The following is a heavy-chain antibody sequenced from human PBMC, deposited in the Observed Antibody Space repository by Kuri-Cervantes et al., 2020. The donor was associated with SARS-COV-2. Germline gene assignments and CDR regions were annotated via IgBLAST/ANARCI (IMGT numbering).Heavy chain of an antibody. Sequence: SETLSLTCAVYGGSFSGYYWSWIRQPPGKGLEWIGEINHSGSTIYNPSLKSRVTISVDTSKNQFSLKLSSVTAADTAVYYCARLIGYSGYDYSFGYFDYWGQGTLVTVSS. CDR3: ARLIGYSGYDYSFGYFDY. D-gene: IGHD5-12*01. J-gene: IGHJ4*02. V-gene: IGHV4-34*01. CDR1: GGSFSGYY. CDR2: INHSGST.